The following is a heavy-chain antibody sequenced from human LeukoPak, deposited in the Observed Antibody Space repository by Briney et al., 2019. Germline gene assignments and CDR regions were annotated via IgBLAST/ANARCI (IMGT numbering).Heavy chain of an antibody. J-gene: IGHJ5*02. Sequence: GGSLRLSCAASGFTFSTYSMNWVRQAPGKGLEWVSYISSSRPTIYYADSVKGRFTISRDNAKTSLYLQMNSLRAEDTAVYYCARDSGTTGEVKFDPWGQGTMVTVSS. D-gene: IGHD3-10*01. CDR2: ISSSRPTI. CDR3: ARDSGTTGEVKFDP. V-gene: IGHV3-48*01. CDR1: GFTFSTYS.